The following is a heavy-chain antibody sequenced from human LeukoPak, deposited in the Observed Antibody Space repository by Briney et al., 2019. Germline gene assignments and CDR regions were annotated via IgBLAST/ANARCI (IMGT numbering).Heavy chain of an antibody. V-gene: IGHV3-20*04. CDR3: ARVDNIVVVPAASYYFDY. CDR2: INWNGGST. J-gene: IGHJ4*02. Sequence: PGGSLRLSCAASGFTFDDYGMSWVRQAPGKGLEGVSGINWNGGSTVYADSVKGRFTISRDNAKNSLYLQMNSLRAEDTALYYCARVDNIVVVPAASYYFDYWGQGTLVTVSS. CDR1: GFTFDDYG. D-gene: IGHD2-2*01.